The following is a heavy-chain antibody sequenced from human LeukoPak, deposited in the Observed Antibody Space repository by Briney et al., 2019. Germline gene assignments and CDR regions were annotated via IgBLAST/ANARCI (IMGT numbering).Heavy chain of an antibody. CDR1: GFTFTSYS. V-gene: IGHV3-21*01. J-gene: IGHJ4*02. D-gene: IGHD7-27*01. Sequence: GGSPRPSCAASGFTFTSYSMNWVRQAPSKGLESVSSLITSNDIHYADSVKGRFTISRDNAKNSLYLQMNGLRAADTAVYYCARDFARTGDYHPFDYWGQGTLVTVSS. CDR3: ARDFARTGDYHPFDY. CDR2: LITSNDI.